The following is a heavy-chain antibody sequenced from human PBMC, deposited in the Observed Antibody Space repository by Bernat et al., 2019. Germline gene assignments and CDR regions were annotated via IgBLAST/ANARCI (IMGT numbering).Heavy chain of an antibody. Sequence: EVQLLESGGGLVQPGGSLRLSCVASGFTFSTYAMSWLRQAPGKGLEWVSAISPSGDNTYYADSVKGRFTISRDNAKNSLYLQMNSLRDEDTAVYYCARPSFTVTRYSYAFDIWGQGTMVTVSS. D-gene: IGHD4-17*01. CDR2: ISPSGDNT. CDR1: GFTFSTYA. V-gene: IGHV3-23*01. J-gene: IGHJ3*02. CDR3: ARPSFTVTRYSYAFDI.